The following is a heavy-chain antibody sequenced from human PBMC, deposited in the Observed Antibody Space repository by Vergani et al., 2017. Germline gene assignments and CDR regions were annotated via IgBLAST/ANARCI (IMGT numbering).Heavy chain of an antibody. D-gene: IGHD3-3*01. CDR3: ARQTDYDFWSGFSP. CDR1: GGSISSSSYY. CDR2: IYYSGST. V-gene: IGHV4-39*01. Sequence: QLQLQESGPGLVKPSETLSLTCTVSGGSISSSSYYWGWIRQPPGKGLEWIGSIYYSGSTYYNPSLKSRVTISVDTSKNQVSLKLSSLTAADTAVYYCARQTDYDFWSGFSPWGQGTLVTVSS. J-gene: IGHJ5*02.